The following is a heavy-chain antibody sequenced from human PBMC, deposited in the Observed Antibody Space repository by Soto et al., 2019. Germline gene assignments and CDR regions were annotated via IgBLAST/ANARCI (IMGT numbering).Heavy chain of an antibody. D-gene: IGHD6-19*01. V-gene: IGHV3-23*01. CDR2: VSASGLNT. CDR1: GGKIGDFA. CDR3: AKDGAIAVLGTKAAYFAY. Sequence: LRVCYGAAGGKIGDFARACVRQEKGKGLEWVSGVSASGLNTYYAESVKGRFTISRDNSKNTVYLQMNSLRAEDTAVYYCAKDGAIAVLGTKAAYFAYLGQRTLVPV. J-gene: IGHJ1*01.